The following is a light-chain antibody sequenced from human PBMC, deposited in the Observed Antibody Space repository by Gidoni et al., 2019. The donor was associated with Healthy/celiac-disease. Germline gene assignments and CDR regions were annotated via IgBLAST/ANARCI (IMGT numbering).Light chain of an antibody. CDR2: DAS. V-gene: IGKV3-11*01. J-gene: IGKJ4*01. CDR1: QSVSSY. Sequence: EIELTQSPATLSLSPGERATLSCRASQSVSSYLAWYQQKPGQAPRLLIYDASNRATGIPARFSGSGSGTDFTLTISSLEPEDVAVYYCQQRSNWPPLTFGGGTKVEIK. CDR3: QQRSNWPPLT.